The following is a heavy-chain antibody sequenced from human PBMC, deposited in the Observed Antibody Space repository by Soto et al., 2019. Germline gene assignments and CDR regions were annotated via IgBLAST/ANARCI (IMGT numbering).Heavy chain of an antibody. CDR3: GRGGRRVRGGIITVFRGGMGLNGLCGMDG. CDR1: GFTFSSYS. V-gene: IGHV3-21*01. Sequence: EVQLVESGGGLVKPGGSLRLSCAASGFTFSSYSMNWVRQAPGKGLEWVSSISSSSSYIYYADSVKGRFTISRDNAKNSLYLQKNSLGAEDTAVYYCGRGGRRVRGGIITVFRGGMGLNGLCGMDGWGQGTTVTVSS. D-gene: IGHD3-10*01. J-gene: IGHJ6*02. CDR2: ISSSSSYI.